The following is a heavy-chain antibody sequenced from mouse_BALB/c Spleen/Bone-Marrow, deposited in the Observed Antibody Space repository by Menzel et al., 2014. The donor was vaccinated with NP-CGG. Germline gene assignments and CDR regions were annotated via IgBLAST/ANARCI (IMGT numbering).Heavy chain of an antibody. Sequence: VQLQQSAAELARPGASVKMSCKASGYTFTNYAMHWVKQRPGQGLEWIGYINPSNGHTEYSQKFRGKTTLTADKSSSTAYIQMSSLTSEDSAVFYCARGDGYYGFVYWGQGTLVTVSA. CDR3: ARGDGYYGFVY. D-gene: IGHD2-3*01. CDR2: INPSNGHT. CDR1: GYTFTNYA. V-gene: IGHV1-4*02. J-gene: IGHJ3*01.